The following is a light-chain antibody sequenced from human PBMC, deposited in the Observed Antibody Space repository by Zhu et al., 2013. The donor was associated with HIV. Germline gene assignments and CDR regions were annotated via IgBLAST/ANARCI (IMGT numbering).Light chain of an antibody. V-gene: IGKV4-1*01. CDR1: QSVLYISNNKNY. Sequence: DIVMTQSPDSLAVSLGERATINCKSSQSVLYISNNKNYLAWYQQKPGQAPNLLIYWASTRESGVPDRFSGSGSGTDFTLTISSLQAEDVAIYYCQQYYSTPWTFGQGTKVEIK. J-gene: IGKJ1*01. CDR2: WAS. CDR3: QQYYSTPWT.